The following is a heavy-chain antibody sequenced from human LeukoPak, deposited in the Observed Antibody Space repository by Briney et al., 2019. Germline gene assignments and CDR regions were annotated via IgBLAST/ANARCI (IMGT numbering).Heavy chain of an antibody. V-gene: IGHV3-33*01. CDR2: IWYDGSNK. Sequence: PGGSLRLSCAASGFTFSSYGMHWVRQAPGKGLEWVAVIWYDGSNKYYADSVKGRFTISRDNSKNTLYLQMNSLRAEDTALYYSPRTAYDILTGWIGGFDYWGQGTLVTVSS. CDR1: GFTFSSYG. J-gene: IGHJ4*02. CDR3: PRTAYDILTGWIGGFDY. D-gene: IGHD3-9*01.